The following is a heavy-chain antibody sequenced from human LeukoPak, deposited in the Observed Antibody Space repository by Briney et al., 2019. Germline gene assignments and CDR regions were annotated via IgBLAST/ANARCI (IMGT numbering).Heavy chain of an antibody. CDR1: GGSISSGGYY. CDR2: IYYSGST. J-gene: IGHJ4*02. CDR3: ARRGYGLFDY. V-gene: IGHV4-31*03. D-gene: IGHD5-18*01. Sequence: KPSEILSLTCTDSGGSISSGGYYWSWIRQHPGKGLEWIGYIYYSGSTYYNPSLKSRVTISVDTSKNQFSLKLSSVTAADTAVYYCARRGYGLFDYWGQGTLVTVSS.